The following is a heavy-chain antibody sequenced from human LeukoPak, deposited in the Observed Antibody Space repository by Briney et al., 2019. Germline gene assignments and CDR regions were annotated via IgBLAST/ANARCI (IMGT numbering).Heavy chain of an antibody. CDR3: VKDQHCSTISCATRTGFDP. Sequence: TGGSLRLSCSASGFTISNYAMHWVRQAPGKGLEFVSGISSTGGSTNYPDSVKDRFSISRDNSKNTLYLQVTSLRADDTAVYYCVKDQHCSTISCATRTGFDPWGQGTSVTVSS. V-gene: IGHV3-64D*06. D-gene: IGHD2-2*01. J-gene: IGHJ5*02. CDR1: GFTISNYA. CDR2: ISSTGGST.